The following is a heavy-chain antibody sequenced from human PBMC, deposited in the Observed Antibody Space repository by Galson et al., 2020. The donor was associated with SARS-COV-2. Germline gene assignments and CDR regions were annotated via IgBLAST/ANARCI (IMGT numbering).Heavy chain of an antibody. CDR2: IYYSGST. CDR1: GGSISSSSYY. V-gene: IGHV4-39*07. J-gene: IGHJ4*02. D-gene: IGHD3-16*02. Sequence: SLTCTVSGGSISSSSYYWGWIRQPPGKGLEWIGSIYYSGSTYYNPSLKSRVTISVDTSKNQFSLKLSSVTAADTAVYYCARVGMITFGGVIVIPGNFDYWGQGTLVTVS. CDR3: ARVGMITFGGVIVIPGNFDY.